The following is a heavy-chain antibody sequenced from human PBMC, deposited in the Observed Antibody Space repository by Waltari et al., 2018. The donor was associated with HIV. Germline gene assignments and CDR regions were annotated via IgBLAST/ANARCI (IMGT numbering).Heavy chain of an antibody. V-gene: IGHV1-69*01. CDR1: GGTFSSYA. J-gene: IGHJ6*02. D-gene: IGHD5-18*01. Sequence: QVQLVQSGAEVKKPGSSVKVSCKASGGTFSSYAISWVRQAPGQGLEWMGGIIPIFGTANYAQTFQGRGTITADESTSPAYMELSSLRSEDTAVYYCATTTGGYSYGYIGYYGMDVWGQGTTVTVSS. CDR3: ATTTGGYSYGYIGYYGMDV. CDR2: IIPIFGTA.